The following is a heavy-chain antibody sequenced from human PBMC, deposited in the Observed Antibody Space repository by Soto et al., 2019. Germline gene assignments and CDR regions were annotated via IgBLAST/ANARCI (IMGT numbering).Heavy chain of an antibody. CDR1: GGSISSGDYY. J-gene: IGHJ4*02. CDR3: ARARYYDFWSGYYRLDY. V-gene: IGHV4-30-4*01. Sequence: QVQLQESGPGLVKPSQTLSLTCTVSGGSISSGDYYWSWIRQPPGKGLEWIGYIYYSGSTYYNPSLKSRVTISVDTSKNQFSLKLSSVTAADTAVYYCARARYYDFWSGYYRLDYWGQGTLVTVSS. CDR2: IYYSGST. D-gene: IGHD3-3*01.